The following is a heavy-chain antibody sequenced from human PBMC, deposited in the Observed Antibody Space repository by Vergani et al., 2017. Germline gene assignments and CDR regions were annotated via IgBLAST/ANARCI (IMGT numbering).Heavy chain of an antibody. CDR3: AKAGSVTSGSLQYNFYMDV. Sequence: QVQLVESGGGVVQPGRSLRLSCAASGFTFSSYAMHWVRQAPGKGLEWVAVISNDGSKKYYADSVKGRFTISRDNSKNTLDLQMNSLRNQDTAVYYCAKAGSVTSGSLQYNFYMDVWGKGTTVTVS. CDR2: ISNDGSKK. J-gene: IGHJ6*03. V-gene: IGHV3-30*04. CDR1: GFTFSSYA. D-gene: IGHD3-10*01.